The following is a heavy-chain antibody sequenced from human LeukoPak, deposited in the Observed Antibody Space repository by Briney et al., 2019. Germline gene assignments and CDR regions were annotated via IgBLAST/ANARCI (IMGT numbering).Heavy chain of an antibody. CDR3: ASYFYSSGWSVYDY. D-gene: IGHD6-19*01. CDR2: ISSSSSYI. CDR1: GFTFSSYS. V-gene: IGHV3-21*01. J-gene: IGHJ4*02. Sequence: GGSLRLSCAASGFTFSSYSMNWVRQAPGKGLEWVSSISSSSSYIYYADSAKGRFTISRDNAKNSLYLQMNSLRAEDTAVYYCASYFYSSGWSVYDYWGQGTLVTVSS.